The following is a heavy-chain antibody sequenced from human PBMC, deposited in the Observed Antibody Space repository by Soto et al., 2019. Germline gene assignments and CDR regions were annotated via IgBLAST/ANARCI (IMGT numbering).Heavy chain of an antibody. V-gene: IGHV1-18*04. J-gene: IGHJ6*02. CDR1: GYTFTSYG. Sequence: GASVKVSCKASGYTFTSYGISWVRQAPGQGLEWMGWISAYNGNTNYAQKLQGRVTMTTDTSTSTAYMELRSLRSDDTAVYYCARDGSAAAAGGYYYYGMDVWGQGTTVTVSS. CDR3: ARDGSAAAAGGYYYYGMDV. CDR2: ISAYNGNT. D-gene: IGHD6-13*01.